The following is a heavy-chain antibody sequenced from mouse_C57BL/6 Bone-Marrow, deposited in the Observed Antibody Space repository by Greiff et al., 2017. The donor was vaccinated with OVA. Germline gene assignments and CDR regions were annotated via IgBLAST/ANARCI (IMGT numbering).Heavy chain of an antibody. CDR3: TRGRYAMDY. CDR2: IDPETGGT. Sequence: QVQLQQSGAELVRPGASVTLSCKASGYTFTDYEMHWVKQTPVHGLEWIGAIDPETGGTAYNQKFKGKAILTADKSSSTAYMELRSLTSEDSAVYYCTRGRYAMDYWGQGTSATVSS. J-gene: IGHJ4*01. CDR1: GYTFTDYE. V-gene: IGHV1-15*01.